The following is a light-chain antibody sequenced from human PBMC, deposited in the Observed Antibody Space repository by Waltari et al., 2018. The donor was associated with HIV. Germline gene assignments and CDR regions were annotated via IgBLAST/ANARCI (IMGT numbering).Light chain of an antibody. V-gene: IGLV2-14*01. CDR1: STDVGTYNY. Sequence: QSALTQPASLSGSPGQSITISCSGTSTDVGTYNYVSWYRQHPGKAPKLMIYGVSNRPSGVSNRFSGSKSCYTASLTISGLQADDEADYYCCSYTTSSTLVFGGGTKLTVL. CDR3: CSYTTSSTLV. J-gene: IGLJ2*01. CDR2: GVS.